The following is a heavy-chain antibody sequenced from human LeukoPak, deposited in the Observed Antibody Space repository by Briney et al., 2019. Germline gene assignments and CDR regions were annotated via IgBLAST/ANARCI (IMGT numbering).Heavy chain of an antibody. CDR3: ASVPVYYYILTGYYDTTFDY. Sequence: PSETLSLTCAVYGGSFSGYYWSWIRQPPGKGLEWIGEINHSGSTNYNPSLKSRVTISVDTSKNQFSLKLSSVTAADTAVYYCASVPVYYYILTGYYDTTFDYWGQGTLVTVSS. CDR1: GGSFSGYY. CDR2: INHSGST. D-gene: IGHD3-9*01. J-gene: IGHJ4*02. V-gene: IGHV4-34*01.